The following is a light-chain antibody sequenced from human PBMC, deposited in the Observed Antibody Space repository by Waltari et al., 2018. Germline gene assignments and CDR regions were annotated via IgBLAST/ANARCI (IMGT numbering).Light chain of an antibody. CDR2: GNSEGSN. Sequence: EEGPRNLMKGNSEGSNSQGDGIPDRCSGSSSGAERYLTISRLQSEDEADYYCQTGGHGTWVFGGGTKLTVL. J-gene: IGLJ3*02. CDR3: QTGGHGTWV. V-gene: IGLV4-69*01.